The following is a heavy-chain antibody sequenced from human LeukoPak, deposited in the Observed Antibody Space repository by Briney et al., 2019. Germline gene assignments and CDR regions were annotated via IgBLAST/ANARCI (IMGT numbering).Heavy chain of an antibody. CDR1: GFTVSTDH. D-gene: IGHD1-26*01. Sequence: PGGSLRLSCAASGFTVSTDHMSWVRQAPGKGLEWVAVSYSGGSRSYAESVKGRFTISRDNSQNTLYLQMNGLRAEDTAVYYCARVWELSFDYWGQGTLVTVSS. CDR3: ARVWELSFDY. J-gene: IGHJ4*02. CDR2: SYSGGSR. V-gene: IGHV3-53*01.